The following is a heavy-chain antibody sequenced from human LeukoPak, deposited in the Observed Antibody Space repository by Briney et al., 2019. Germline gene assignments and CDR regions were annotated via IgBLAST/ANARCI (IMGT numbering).Heavy chain of an antibody. D-gene: IGHD1-26*01. CDR2: IKSKTDGGTT. Sequence: GGSLRLSCAASGFTFSNAWMSWVRQAPGKGLEWVGRIKSKTDGGTTDYAAPVKGSFTISRDDSKNTLYLRMNSLKAEDTAVYYCTTPKAIVGATQPFDYWGQGTLVTVSS. J-gene: IGHJ4*02. CDR1: GFTFSNAW. V-gene: IGHV3-15*01. CDR3: TTPKAIVGATQPFDY.